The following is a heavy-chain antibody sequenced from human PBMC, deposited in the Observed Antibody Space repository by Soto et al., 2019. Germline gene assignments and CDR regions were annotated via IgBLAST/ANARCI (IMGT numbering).Heavy chain of an antibody. Sequence: ASVKVSCKASGYTFTSYDITWVRQATGQGLEWMGWMNPNSGNTGYAQKFQGRVTMTRNTYISTAYMELSSLRSEDTAVYYCARGVSSSWYSKTKYWFDPWGQGTLVTVSS. CDR2: MNPNSGNT. D-gene: IGHD6-13*01. CDR3: ARGVSSSWYSKTKYWFDP. V-gene: IGHV1-8*01. J-gene: IGHJ5*02. CDR1: GYTFTSYD.